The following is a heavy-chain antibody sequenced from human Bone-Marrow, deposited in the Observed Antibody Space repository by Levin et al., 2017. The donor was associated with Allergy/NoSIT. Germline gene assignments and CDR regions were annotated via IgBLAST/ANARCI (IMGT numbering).Heavy chain of an antibody. CDR1: GFTFSSYA. Sequence: AGGSLRLSCAASGFTFSSYAMHWVRQAPGKGLEWVAVISYDGSNKYYADSVKGRFTISRDNSKNTLYLQMNSLRAEDTAVYYCALGGVEMATIFGEGVRGSQFDYWGQGTLVTVSS. V-gene: IGHV3-30*04. CDR2: ISYDGSNK. CDR3: ALGGVEMATIFGEGVRGSQFDY. J-gene: IGHJ4*02. D-gene: IGHD5-24*01.